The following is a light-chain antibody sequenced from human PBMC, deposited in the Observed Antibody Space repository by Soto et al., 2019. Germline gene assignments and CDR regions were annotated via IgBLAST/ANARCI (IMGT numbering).Light chain of an antibody. CDR3: QQYGSSTT. CDR2: GAS. V-gene: IGKV3-20*01. Sequence: EIELTQSPGALSLSPGVRATLSCRASQSVSSNSLAWYQQIPGRAPRLLIYGASTRATGIPDRFSGSGSGTDFTLTINRLEPEDSALYYWQQYGSSTTFGQGTKLEVK. CDR1: QSVSSNS. J-gene: IGKJ1*01.